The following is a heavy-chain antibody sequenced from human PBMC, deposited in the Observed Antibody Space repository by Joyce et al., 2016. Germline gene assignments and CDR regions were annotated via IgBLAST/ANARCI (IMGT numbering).Heavy chain of an antibody. CDR2: ISVSGGST. D-gene: IGHD2/OR15-2a*01. Sequence: EVQVLESVGGLVQPGGSLRLSCAASELTFSSYAMTWVRQAPGKGLEWVSAISVSGGSTHYADSVKGRFTISRDNSKNTLYLQMNSLRAEDTAIYYCAKLLYAQYYYGMDVWGQGTTVTVSS. CDR1: ELTFSSYA. CDR3: AKLLYAQYYYGMDV. J-gene: IGHJ6*02. V-gene: IGHV3-23*01.